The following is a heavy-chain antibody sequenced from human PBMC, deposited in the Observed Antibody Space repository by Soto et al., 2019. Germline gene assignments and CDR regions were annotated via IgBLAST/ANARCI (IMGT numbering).Heavy chain of an antibody. D-gene: IGHD5-18*01. J-gene: IGHJ5*02. V-gene: IGHV4-61*01. CDR1: GGSVSSESHY. CDR3: TRHYRRGYSYGYGYNWFDP. Sequence: PSETLSLTCTVSGGSVSSESHYWCWIRQTPGKGLEWIGYIYYTGSTNYNPSLKGRVTMSVDTSRDQVSLRLRSVTRADTAVYYCTRHYRRGYSYGYGYNWFDPLGQGTLVTVSS. CDR2: IYYTGST.